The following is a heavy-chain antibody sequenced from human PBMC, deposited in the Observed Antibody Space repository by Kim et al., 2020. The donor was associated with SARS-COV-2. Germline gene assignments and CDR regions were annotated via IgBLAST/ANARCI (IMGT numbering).Heavy chain of an antibody. CDR2: IYYSGST. CDR1: GGSISSSSYY. D-gene: IGHD3-10*01. Sequence: SETLSLTCTVSGGSISSSSYYWGWIRQPPGKGREWIGSIYYSGSTYYNPSLKIRVTISVDKSKNQFSLKLSSVTAADTAVYYCARDGRATMVREPFDPWGQGTLVTVSS. J-gene: IGHJ5*02. V-gene: IGHV4-39*07. CDR3: ARDGRATMVREPFDP.